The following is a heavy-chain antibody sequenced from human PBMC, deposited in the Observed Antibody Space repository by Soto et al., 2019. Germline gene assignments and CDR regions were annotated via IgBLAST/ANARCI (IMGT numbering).Heavy chain of an antibody. J-gene: IGHJ4*02. Sequence: SVKVSCKASGGTFSSYAISWVRQAPGQGLEWMGGIIPIFGTANYAQKFQGRVTMTADESTSTAYMELRSLRSDDTVVYYCARDLRRRGYSYGFLFGYWGQRTLVTVSS. CDR1: GGTFSSYA. CDR3: ARDLRRRGYSYGFLFGY. V-gene: IGHV1-69*13. CDR2: IIPIFGTA. D-gene: IGHD5-18*01.